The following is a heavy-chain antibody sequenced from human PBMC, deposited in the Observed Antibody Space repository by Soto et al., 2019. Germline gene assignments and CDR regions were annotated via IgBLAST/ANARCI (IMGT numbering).Heavy chain of an antibody. CDR1: GFTFSSYT. D-gene: IGHD2-15*01. V-gene: IGHV3-21*01. CDR3: ARIVDDNSWIDS. Sequence: EVQLVESGGGLVKPGGSLRLSCATSGFTFSSYTMHWVRQAPGKGLELVSSISSRSSYIYYADSAKGRFTISRDNAKSSLYLQMNSLRAEDTAVYYCARIVDDNSWIDSWGQGTLVTVSS. CDR2: ISSRSSYI. J-gene: IGHJ4*02.